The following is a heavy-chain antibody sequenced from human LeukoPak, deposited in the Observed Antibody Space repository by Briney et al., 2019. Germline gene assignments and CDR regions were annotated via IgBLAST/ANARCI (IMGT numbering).Heavy chain of an antibody. J-gene: IGHJ6*03. CDR3: ARVGGSSPYYYYMDV. Sequence: ASVKVSCKASGYTFTGYYMHWVRQAPGQGLEWVGWINPNSGGTNYAQKFQGRVTMTRDTSISTAYMELSRLRSDDTAVYYCARVGGSSPYYYYMDVWGKGTTVTVSS. D-gene: IGHD3-10*01. CDR1: GYTFTGYY. CDR2: INPNSGGT. V-gene: IGHV1-2*02.